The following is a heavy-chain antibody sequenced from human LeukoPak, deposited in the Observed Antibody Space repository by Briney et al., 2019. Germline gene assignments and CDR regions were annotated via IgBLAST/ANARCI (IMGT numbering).Heavy chain of an antibody. CDR2: IKQRGSET. CDR3: ARGAQWQDY. CDR1: GFTFSSHW. V-gene: IGHV3-7*01. D-gene: IGHD6-19*01. Sequence: GGSLRLSCVTSGFTFSSHWMSRVRQAPGKGLEWVANIKQRGSETFYVDSVRGRFTISRDNAKNSLFLQMNSLRAEDTAPYYCARGAQWQDYWGQGTLVTVSS. J-gene: IGHJ4*02.